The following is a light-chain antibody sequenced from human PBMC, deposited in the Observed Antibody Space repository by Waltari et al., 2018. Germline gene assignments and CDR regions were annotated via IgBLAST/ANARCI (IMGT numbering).Light chain of an antibody. J-gene: IGKJ2*02. V-gene: IGKV3-11*01. Sequence: EIVLTQSPAILSLSPGEVATLSCRASRAVGVHLAWYQHRRGQPPRLLVYGGSRRATGVPARFSGSGSGTDFALRISSLEPEDFAIYFCQQRSNWPPSTFGPGTKL. CDR3: QQRSNWPPST. CDR1: RAVGVH. CDR2: GGS.